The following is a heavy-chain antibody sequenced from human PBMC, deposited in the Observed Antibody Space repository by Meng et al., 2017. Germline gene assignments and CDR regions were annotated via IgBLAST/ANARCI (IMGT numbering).Heavy chain of an antibody. D-gene: IGHD3-10*01. CDR2: IWYDGSNK. CDR1: GFTFSSYG. CDR3: ARGVVRGVIYPQFDY. J-gene: IGHJ4*02. Sequence: QVQLVGCGGGGVQPGRSLRLSCAASGFTFSSYGMHWVRQAPGKGLEWVAVIWYDGSNKYYADSVKGRFTISRENAKNSLYLQMNSLRAGDTAVYYCARGVVRGVIYPQFDYWGQGTLVTVSS. V-gene: IGHV3-33*01.